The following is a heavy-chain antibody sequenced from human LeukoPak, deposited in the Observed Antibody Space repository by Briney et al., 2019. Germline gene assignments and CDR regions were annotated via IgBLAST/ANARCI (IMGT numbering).Heavy chain of an antibody. CDR3: ARGLVEDGVWFGAFDI. V-gene: IGHV4-59*08. CDR1: GGSISSYY. Sequence: SETLSLTCTVSGGSISSYYWSWIRQPPGKGLEWIGYIYYSGSTNYNPSLKSRVTISVDTSKNQFSLKLSSVTAADTAVYYCARGLVEDGVWFGAFDIWGQGTMVTVSS. J-gene: IGHJ3*02. D-gene: IGHD3-10*01. CDR2: IYYSGST.